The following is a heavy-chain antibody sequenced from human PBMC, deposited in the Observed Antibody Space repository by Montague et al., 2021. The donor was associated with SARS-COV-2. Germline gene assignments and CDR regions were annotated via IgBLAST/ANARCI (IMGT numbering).Heavy chain of an antibody. CDR2: IWYDGSNQ. J-gene: IGHJ6*02. CDR3: AREYSAPRWFGEYNRYGMDV. D-gene: IGHD3-10*01. Sequence: SLRLSCAASGFTFSSYDMHWVRQAPVKGLEWVAVIWYDGSNQYCXDSVKGRFTISRDNSKNTLYLQMNSLRAEDTAVYYCAREYSAPRWFGEYNRYGMDVWGQGTTVTVSS. V-gene: IGHV3-33*08. CDR1: GFTFSSYD.